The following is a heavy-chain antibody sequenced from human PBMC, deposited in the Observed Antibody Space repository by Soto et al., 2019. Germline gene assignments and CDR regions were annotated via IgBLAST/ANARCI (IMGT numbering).Heavy chain of an antibody. CDR2: ISSGGTTT. CDR3: VREGGSIGGWFGRKFYS. V-gene: IGHV3-23*01. D-gene: IGHD6-19*01. CDR1: GFTFSTHA. Sequence: DVELLESGGGLVQPGGSLRLSCAASGFTFSTHAMSWVRQAPGKGLEWVSSISSGGTTTFYAASVEGRFTISRDKSKXXXXXQMNSLRADDTAVYYCVREGGSIGGWFGRKFYSWGQGTQVTVSS. J-gene: IGHJ4*02.